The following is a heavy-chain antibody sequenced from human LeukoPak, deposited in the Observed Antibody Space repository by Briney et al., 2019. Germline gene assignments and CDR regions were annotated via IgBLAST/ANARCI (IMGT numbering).Heavy chain of an antibody. CDR2: INTDGNST. CDR3: ARELASGD. Sequence: GGSLRLSCAASGFTFSTYWVHWVRHAPGKGLVWVSQINTDGNSTTYADSVKGRFTVSRDNAKNTLYLQMNSLRAEDTAVYYCARELASGDWGQGTLVTVSS. J-gene: IGHJ4*02. CDR1: GFTFSTYW. D-gene: IGHD6-13*01. V-gene: IGHV3-74*01.